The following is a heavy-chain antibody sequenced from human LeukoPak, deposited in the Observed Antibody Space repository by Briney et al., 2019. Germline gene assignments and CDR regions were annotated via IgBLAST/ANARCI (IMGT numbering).Heavy chain of an antibody. CDR3: ARDYKFAFWFDP. CDR1: GFTFSSDW. Sequence: GGSLRLSCTASGFTFSSDWMSWVRQVPGKGLEWVGKINEDGTGKAYVESVMGRFTISRDNAKNSLYLQMNSLRAEDTAVYYCARDYKFAFWFDPWGQGTLVTVSS. CDR2: INEDGTGK. D-gene: IGHD1-14*01. J-gene: IGHJ5*02. V-gene: IGHV3-7*01.